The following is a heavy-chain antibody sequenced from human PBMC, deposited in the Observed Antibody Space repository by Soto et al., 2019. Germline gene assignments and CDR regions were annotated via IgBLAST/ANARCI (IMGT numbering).Heavy chain of an antibody. Sequence: EVRLLESGGGLVQPGGSLRLSCAASGFTFSSYAMSWVRQAPGKGLEWVSAISGSGGSTYYADSVKGRFTITRDNSKNTLYLQMNSLRAEDTAVYYCAKDHSSISGYYGMDVWGQGTTVTVSS. V-gene: IGHV3-23*01. CDR3: AKDHSSISGYYGMDV. CDR2: ISGSGGST. CDR1: GFTFSSYA. J-gene: IGHJ6*02. D-gene: IGHD6-6*01.